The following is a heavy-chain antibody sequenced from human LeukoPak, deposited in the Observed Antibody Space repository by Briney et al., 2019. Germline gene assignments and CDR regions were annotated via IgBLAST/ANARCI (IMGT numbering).Heavy chain of an antibody. J-gene: IGHJ4*02. V-gene: IGHV4-39*01. Sequence: SETLSLTCTVSGGSISSSSYYWGWLRQPPGKGLEWIGSIYYSGSTYYNPSLKSRVTISVDTSKNQFSLKLSSVTAADTAVYYCARHRDYYDSSGYYPSDFDYWGQGTLVTVSS. D-gene: IGHD3-22*01. CDR1: GGSISSSSYY. CDR3: ARHRDYYDSSGYYPSDFDY. CDR2: IYYSGST.